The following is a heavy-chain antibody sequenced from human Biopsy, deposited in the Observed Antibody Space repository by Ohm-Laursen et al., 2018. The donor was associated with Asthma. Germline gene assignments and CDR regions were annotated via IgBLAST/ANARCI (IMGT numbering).Heavy chain of an antibody. J-gene: IGHJ4*02. CDR3: AGFCSGGNCPDH. CDR2: IHYSGST. CDR1: GVSIRSYY. D-gene: IGHD2-15*01. Sequence: GTLSLTCPVSGVSIRSYYWTWVRQPPGKGLEWIGNIHYSGSTYSNPSLKSRVTISVDTSKKQISLRLSSVIAADTAVYYCAGFCSGGNCPDHWGQGTLVTVSS. V-gene: IGHV4-59*01.